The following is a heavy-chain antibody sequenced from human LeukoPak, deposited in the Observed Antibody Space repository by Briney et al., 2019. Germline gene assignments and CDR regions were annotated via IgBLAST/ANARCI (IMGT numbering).Heavy chain of an antibody. CDR3: TKGPSSGPPYYFDY. V-gene: IGHV3-23*01. CDR1: GFTFSSYA. D-gene: IGHD5-12*01. J-gene: IGHJ4*02. CDR2: ISGGGGYT. Sequence: GGSLRLSCAASGFTFSSYAMNWVRQAPGQGLEWVSTISGGGGYTYYADSVKGRFTISRDSSKNALYLQMSSLRAEDTAVYYCTKGPSSGPPYYFDYWDQGTLVTVSS.